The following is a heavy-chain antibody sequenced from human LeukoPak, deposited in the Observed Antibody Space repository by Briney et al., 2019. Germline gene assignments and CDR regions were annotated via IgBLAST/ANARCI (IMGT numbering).Heavy chain of an antibody. CDR1: GFTFSSYA. V-gene: IGHV3-23*01. CDR2: ISGSGGST. J-gene: IGHJ6*03. Sequence: GGSLRLSCAASGFTFSSYAMSWVRQAPGKGLEWVSAISGSGGSTYYADSVKGRFTISRDNSKNTLYLQMNSLRAEDTAVYYCANGQGSESYYNPYYYYYMDVWGKGTTVTVSS. D-gene: IGHD3-10*01. CDR3: ANGQGSESYYNPYYYYYMDV.